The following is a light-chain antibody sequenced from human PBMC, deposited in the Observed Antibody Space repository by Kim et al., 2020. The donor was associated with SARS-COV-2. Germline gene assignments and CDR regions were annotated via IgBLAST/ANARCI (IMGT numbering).Light chain of an antibody. CDR3: QTWGTGVQGV. CDR2: LNSDGSH. CDR1: SGHSSYA. J-gene: IGLJ3*02. V-gene: IGLV4-69*01. Sequence: QPVLTQSPSASASLGASVKLTCTLSSGHSSYAIAWHQQRPEKGPRYLMKLNSDGSHSKGDGIPDRFSGSSSGAERYLTISSLQSDDEGDYYCQTWGTGVQGVFGGGTQLTVL.